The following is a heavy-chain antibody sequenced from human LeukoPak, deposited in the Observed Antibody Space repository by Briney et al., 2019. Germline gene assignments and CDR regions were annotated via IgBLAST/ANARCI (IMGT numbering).Heavy chain of an antibody. V-gene: IGHV1-69*13. CDR2: IIPIFGTA. Sequence: GASVKVSCKASGYTFTSYDINWVRQATGQGLEWMGGIIPIFGTANYAQKFQGRVTITADESTSTAYMELSSLRSEDTAVYYCARADDILTGGAFDIWGQGTMVTVSS. CDR3: ARADDILTGGAFDI. CDR1: GYTFTSYD. D-gene: IGHD3-9*01. J-gene: IGHJ3*02.